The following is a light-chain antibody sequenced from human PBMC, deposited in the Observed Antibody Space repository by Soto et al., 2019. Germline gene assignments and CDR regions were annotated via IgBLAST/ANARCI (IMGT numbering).Light chain of an antibody. CDR3: QQYESYPYT. CDR1: QSIQTL. J-gene: IGKJ2*01. Sequence: DIQMTPSPSTLSASVGDRVTISCRASQSIQTLLAWYQQRPGKAPNLLIFDVSDLASGVSSRFSGSGSGAEFTLTISSLQADDFATYYGQQYESYPYTFGRGTRLEIK. V-gene: IGKV1-5*01. CDR2: DVS.